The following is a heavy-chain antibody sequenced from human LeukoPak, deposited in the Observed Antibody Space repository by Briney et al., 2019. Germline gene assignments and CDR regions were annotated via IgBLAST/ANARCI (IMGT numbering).Heavy chain of an antibody. CDR2: IIPIFGTA. D-gene: IGHD2-2*01. CDR3: ARERDCSSTSCYPPDAFDI. Sequence: ASVKVSCKASGGTFSSYAISWVRQAPGQGLEWMGGIIPIFGTANYAQKFQGRVTITADESTSTAYMELSSLRSEDTAVYYCARERDCSSTSCYPPDAFDIWAKGQWSPSLQ. J-gene: IGHJ3*02. CDR1: GGTFSSYA. V-gene: IGHV1-69*13.